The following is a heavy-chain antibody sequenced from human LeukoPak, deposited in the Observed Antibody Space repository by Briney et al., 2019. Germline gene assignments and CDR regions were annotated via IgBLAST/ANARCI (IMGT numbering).Heavy chain of an antibody. D-gene: IGHD1-7*01. CDR3: ARHGLELNWFDP. CDR1: GFTFSDYY. Sequence: PGGSLRLSCAASGFTFSDYYMSWIRQAPGKGLEWVSYISSSSSYTNYADSVKGRFTISRDNAKNSLYLQMNSLRAEDTAVYYCARHGLELNWFDPWGQGTLVTVTS. CDR2: ISSSSSYT. V-gene: IGHV3-11*06. J-gene: IGHJ5*02.